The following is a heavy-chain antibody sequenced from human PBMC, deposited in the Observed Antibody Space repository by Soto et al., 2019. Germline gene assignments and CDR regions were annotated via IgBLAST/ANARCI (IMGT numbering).Heavy chain of an antibody. D-gene: IGHD6-13*01. V-gene: IGHV1-8*01. Sequence: QVELVQSGAEVKKPGASVKVSCKASGYTFTRYAINWMRQATGQGLEWMGWMNPNSGNTGYAQKFQGRVTMTRNTSISTAYMELSSLISEDTAVYYCARERSPAGTGWFDPWGQGTLVTVSS. CDR2: MNPNSGNT. CDR3: ARERSPAGTGWFDP. CDR1: GYTFTRYA. J-gene: IGHJ5*02.